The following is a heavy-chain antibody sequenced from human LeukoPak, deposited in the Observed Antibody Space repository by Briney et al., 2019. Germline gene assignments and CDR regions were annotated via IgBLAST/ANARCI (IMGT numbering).Heavy chain of an antibody. Sequence: ASVKVSCKASAYTFSNYGFNWVRQAPGQGLEWMGWISAYNGNTKYAQKLQGRFTMSTDTSTSTAHMELRSLTSDDTAVYYCARDLDGSGSYYTDYWGQGTLVTVSS. CDR2: ISAYNGNT. J-gene: IGHJ4*02. CDR1: AYTFSNYG. CDR3: ARDLDGSGSYYTDY. V-gene: IGHV1-18*01. D-gene: IGHD3-10*01.